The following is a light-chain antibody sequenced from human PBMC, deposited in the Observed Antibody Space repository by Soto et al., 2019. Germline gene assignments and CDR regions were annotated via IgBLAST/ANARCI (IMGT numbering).Light chain of an antibody. CDR2: AAS. CDR1: QSISSY. V-gene: IGKV1-39*01. CDR3: QQSYSTPIT. Sequence: DLQMTQSPSSLCASVGDRVTITCRASQSISSYLNWYQQKPGKAPKLLIYAASSLQSGVPSRFGGGGSGTDFTLIISSLQPEDFATYYCQQSYSTPITFGQGTRLEIK. J-gene: IGKJ5*01.